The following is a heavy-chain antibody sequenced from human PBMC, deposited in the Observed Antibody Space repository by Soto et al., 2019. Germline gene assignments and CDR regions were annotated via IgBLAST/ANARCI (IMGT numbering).Heavy chain of an antibody. J-gene: IGHJ4*02. Sequence: PGGSLRLSCEASGFALSPYWMSWVRQAPGKGLEWVASINQNGSVKHYVYSVRGRFTISRDNAKNSLFLQMNSLSAEDTAVYYCARLTEAVTTFVYWGQGTPVTVSS. CDR1: GFALSPYW. CDR2: INQNGSVK. V-gene: IGHV3-7*03. D-gene: IGHD1-1*01. CDR3: ARLTEAVTTFVY.